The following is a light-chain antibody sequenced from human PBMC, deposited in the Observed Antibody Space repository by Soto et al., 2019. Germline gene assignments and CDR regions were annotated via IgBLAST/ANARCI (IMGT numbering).Light chain of an antibody. CDR2: DVF. CDR3: SSYTSTSTLVL. V-gene: IGLV2-14*01. Sequence: QSALTQPASVFGSPGQSITIFCTGTSSDVGGYNYVSWYQQHPGKAPKLMIYDVFNRPSGVSNRCSGSKSGNTASLTISGVQAEDEADYYCSSYTSTSTLVLFGGGTKLTVL. CDR1: SSDVGGYNY. J-gene: IGLJ2*01.